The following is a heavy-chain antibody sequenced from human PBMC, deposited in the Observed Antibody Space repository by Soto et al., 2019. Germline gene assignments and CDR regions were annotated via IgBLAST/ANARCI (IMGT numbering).Heavy chain of an antibody. J-gene: IGHJ5*02. Sequence: PSETLSLTCTVSGGSMISYYWSWIRQPPGKGLEWIGYIHYSGSTNYSPSLKSRVTISVDTSKNQFSLKLSSVTAADTAVYYCARAYCSGYTCSPYNWLDTWGKGTLVTVSS. V-gene: IGHV4-59*01. CDR1: GGSMISYY. D-gene: IGHD2-15*01. CDR3: ARAYCSGYTCSPYNWLDT. CDR2: IHYSGST.